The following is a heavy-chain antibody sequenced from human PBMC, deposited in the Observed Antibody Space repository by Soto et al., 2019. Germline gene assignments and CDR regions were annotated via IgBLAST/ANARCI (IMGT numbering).Heavy chain of an antibody. J-gene: IGHJ5*02. CDR2: INPNSGGT. CDR3: ARARYYDFWSGYPRGPWFDP. D-gene: IGHD3-3*01. CDR1: GYTFTGYY. V-gene: IGHV1-2*04. Sequence: ASVKVSCKASGYTFTGYYMHWVRQAPGQGLEWMGWINPNSGGTNYAQKFQGWVTMTRDTSISTAYMELSRLRSDDTAVYYCARARYYDFWSGYPRGPWFDPWGQGTLVTVSS.